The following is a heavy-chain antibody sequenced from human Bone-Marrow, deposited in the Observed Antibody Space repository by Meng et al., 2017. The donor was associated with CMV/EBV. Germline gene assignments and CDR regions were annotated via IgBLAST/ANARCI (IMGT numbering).Heavy chain of an antibody. D-gene: IGHD2-2*01. V-gene: IGHV3-74*01. Sequence: GESLKISCAAPGFTVSSNYMSWVRQAPGKGLEWVSRINSDGSSSNYGDSVKGRFTISSENAENTLYWQMNSLRAEDTAVYYCARSPGSQLFIWGRGTVVTVSS. CDR1: GFTVSSNY. CDR3: ARSPGSQLFI. CDR2: INSDGSSS. J-gene: IGHJ3*02.